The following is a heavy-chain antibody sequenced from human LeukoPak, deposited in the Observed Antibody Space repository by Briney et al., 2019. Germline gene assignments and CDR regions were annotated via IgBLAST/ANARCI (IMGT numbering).Heavy chain of an antibody. J-gene: IGHJ4*02. Sequence: GGSLRLSCAASGFTFSSYAMSWVRQAPGKGLEWVSGISGRGDNTYYADSVKGRFTIPRDNSKNTLRLQMNSLRDEDTAVYYCAKRVQGNTGPFHCWGQGTLASVSS. V-gene: IGHV3-23*01. CDR2: ISGRGDNT. CDR1: GFTFSSYA. CDR3: AKRVQGNTGPFHC. D-gene: IGHD4-23*01.